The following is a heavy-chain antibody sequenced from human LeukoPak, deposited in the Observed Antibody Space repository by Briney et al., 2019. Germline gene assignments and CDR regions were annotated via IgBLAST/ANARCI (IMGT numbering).Heavy chain of an antibody. V-gene: IGHV3-30*18. J-gene: IGHJ4*02. Sequence: GGSLRLSCAASGFTFSSYGMHWVRQAPGKGLEWVAVISYDGTIKYYADSVKGRFTISRDSSKNTLYLQMNSLRAEDTAVYYCAKYGMTTVTYIDYWGQGTLVTVSS. CDR1: GFTFSSYG. CDR2: ISYDGTIK. CDR3: AKYGMTTVTYIDY. D-gene: IGHD4-17*01.